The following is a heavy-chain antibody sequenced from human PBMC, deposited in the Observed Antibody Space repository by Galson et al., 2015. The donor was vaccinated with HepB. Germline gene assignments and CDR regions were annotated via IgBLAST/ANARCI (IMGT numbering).Heavy chain of an antibody. V-gene: IGHV6-1*01. Sequence: CAISGDSVSSNSAAWNWIRQSPSRGLEWLGRTSYRSKWYNDYAVSVKSRITINPDTSKNQFSLQLNSVTPEDTAVYYCARVGGSSGWYSWFDPWGQGTLVTVSS. CDR2: TSYRSKWYN. J-gene: IGHJ5*02. CDR3: ARVGGSSGWYSWFDP. D-gene: IGHD6-19*01. CDR1: GDSVSSNSAA.